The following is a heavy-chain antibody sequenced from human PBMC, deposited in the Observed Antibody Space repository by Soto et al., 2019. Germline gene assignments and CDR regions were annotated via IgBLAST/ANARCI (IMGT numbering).Heavy chain of an antibody. J-gene: IGHJ5*02. Sequence: QVQLVQSGAEVKKPGASVKVSCKASGYTFTSYDINWVRQATGQGLEWMGWMNPNSGNTGYAQKFQGRVTMTRNTSISTAYMELSSLRSEDTAVYYCARGLAGDFWSGSGVDPWGQGTLVTVSS. CDR1: GYTFTSYD. V-gene: IGHV1-8*01. D-gene: IGHD3-3*01. CDR2: MNPNSGNT. CDR3: ARGLAGDFWSGSGVDP.